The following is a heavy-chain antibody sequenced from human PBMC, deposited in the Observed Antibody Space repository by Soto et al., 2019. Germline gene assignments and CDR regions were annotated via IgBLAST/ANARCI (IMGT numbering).Heavy chain of an antibody. CDR1: GGTFSDYA. CDR2: IVPRFGSP. J-gene: IGHJ6*02. CDR3: ARDRIQLRLGKYSFSGMAV. V-gene: IGHV1-69*06. D-gene: IGHD3-16*01. Sequence: QVQLVQSGAEMRKPGSSLRVSCKASGGTFSDYAFSWVRQAPGQGLEWMGGIVPRFGSPNYAQKFGGRVTITADTSSSTVYMALSSLRFDDTAVYFCARDRIQLRLGKYSFSGMAVWGQGTTIIVSS.